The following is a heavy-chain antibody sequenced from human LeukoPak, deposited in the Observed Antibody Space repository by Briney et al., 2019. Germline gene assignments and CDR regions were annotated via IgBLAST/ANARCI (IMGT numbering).Heavy chain of an antibody. J-gene: IGHJ4*02. Sequence: GGSLRLSCAASGFTFSSYGMHWVRQAPGKGLEWVTAIWYDGVNKYYADSVKGRFTISRGNSKNTLYLQMNSLRVEDTAVYYCARGYDYGDYWGQGTLVTVSS. V-gene: IGHV3-33*01. D-gene: IGHD2-2*01. CDR2: IWYDGVNK. CDR3: ARGYDYGDY. CDR1: GFTFSSYG.